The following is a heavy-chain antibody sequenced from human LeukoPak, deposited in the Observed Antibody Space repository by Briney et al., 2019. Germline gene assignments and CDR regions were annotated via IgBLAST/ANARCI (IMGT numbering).Heavy chain of an antibody. D-gene: IGHD2-2*01. CDR2: IGAYNGNT. V-gene: IGHV1-18*04. CDR3: ARDLGSCSSTTCYFSSLH. J-gene: IGHJ1*01. Sequence: ASVKVSCKASGYTFTDYYIDWVRQAPGQGLGLEWMGWIGAYNGNTNFAQDLRDRVTLTTDTSTSTAYMELRSLRSDDTAVYYCARDLGSCSSTTCYFSSLHWGQGTLVTVSS. CDR1: GYTFTDYY.